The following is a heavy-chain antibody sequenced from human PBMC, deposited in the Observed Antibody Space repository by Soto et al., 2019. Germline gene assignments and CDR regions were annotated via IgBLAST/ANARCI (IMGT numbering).Heavy chain of an antibody. CDR3: ASGEWGDSNLYYYHYYMDV. V-gene: IGHV4-59*08. J-gene: IGHJ6*03. CDR2: IYYSGST. D-gene: IGHD1-26*01. Sequence: SETLSLTCTVSGGSISSFYWSWIRQPPGKGLEWIGYIYYSGSTNYNPSLKSRVTISVDTSKNQFSLKLSSVTAADTAVYYCASGEWGDSNLYYYHYYMDVWGKGTTVTVSS. CDR1: GGSISSFY.